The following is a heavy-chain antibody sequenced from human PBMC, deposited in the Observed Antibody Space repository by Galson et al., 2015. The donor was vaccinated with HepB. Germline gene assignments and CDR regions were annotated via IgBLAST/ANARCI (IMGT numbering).Heavy chain of an antibody. Sequence: ASGFIFNNYVMSWVRQAPGRGLEWVSGISARGDYIDYADSVKGRFTTSRDNSKNMLYLQIYSLRAEDTALYYCAKDIVDHDWNWEGFDCWGQGTLVTVSS. D-gene: IGHD1-7*01. CDR1: GFIFNNYV. J-gene: IGHJ4*02. CDR2: ISARGDYI. CDR3: AKDIVDHDWNWEGFDC. V-gene: IGHV3-23*01.